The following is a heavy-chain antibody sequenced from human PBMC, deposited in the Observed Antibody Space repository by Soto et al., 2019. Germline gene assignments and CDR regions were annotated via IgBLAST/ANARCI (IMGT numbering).Heavy chain of an antibody. CDR3: AREDAAPLDY. CDR2: ISYDGSNK. Sequence: QVQLVESGGGVVQPGRSLRLSCAASGFTFSNYATHWLRQAPGKGLEWVAVISYDGSNKYYADSVKGRFTISSDKSKNTLYLQMNSLRAEDTAVYYCAREDAAPLDYWGEGTLVTVSS. CDR1: GFTFSNYA. J-gene: IGHJ4*02. D-gene: IGHD2-2*01. V-gene: IGHV3-30-3*01.